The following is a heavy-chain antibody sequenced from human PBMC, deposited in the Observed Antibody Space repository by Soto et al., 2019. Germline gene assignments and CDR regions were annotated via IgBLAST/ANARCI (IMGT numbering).Heavy chain of an antibody. D-gene: IGHD5-18*01. CDR1: GFTFSSYN. Sequence: GGSVRLSCAASGFTFSSYNMNWVRQAPGKGLEWISYITSSSTTIYYADSVKGRFTISRDNAKNSLYLQMNSLRDEDTAVYYCARGITSGYSYGFFNYWGQGTLVTVSS. V-gene: IGHV3-48*02. CDR3: ARGITSGYSYGFFNY. CDR2: ITSSSTTI. J-gene: IGHJ4*02.